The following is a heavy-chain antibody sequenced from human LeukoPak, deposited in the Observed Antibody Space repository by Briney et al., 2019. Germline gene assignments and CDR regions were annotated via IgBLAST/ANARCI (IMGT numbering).Heavy chain of an antibody. CDR2: INHSGST. D-gene: IGHD3-10*01. CDR1: GGSFSGYY. Sequence: SETLSLTCAVYGGSFSGYYWSWIRQPPGKGLEWIGEINHSGSTNYNPSLKSRVTISVGTSKNQFSLKLSSVTAADTAVYYCARRFHGFGQNNWFDPWGQGTLVTVSS. J-gene: IGHJ5*02. CDR3: ARRFHGFGQNNWFDP. V-gene: IGHV4-34*01.